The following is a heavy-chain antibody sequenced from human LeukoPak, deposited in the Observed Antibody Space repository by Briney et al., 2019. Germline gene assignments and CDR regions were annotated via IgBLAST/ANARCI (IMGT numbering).Heavy chain of an antibody. CDR3: AREMARNKAIDY. J-gene: IGHJ4*02. CDR1: GYTFTTYF. V-gene: IGHV1-46*01. CDR2: INPTGGTT. D-gene: IGHD5-24*01. Sequence: GASVKVSCKTSGYTFTTYFLHWVRQAPGQGLEYMGIINPTGGTTIYAQRFQGRATMTRDMSTSTVSMELSSLTSDDTAVYYCAREMARNKAIDYWGQGTLVTVSS.